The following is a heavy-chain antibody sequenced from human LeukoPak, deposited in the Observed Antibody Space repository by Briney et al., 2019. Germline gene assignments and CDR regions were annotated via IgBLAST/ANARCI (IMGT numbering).Heavy chain of an antibody. Sequence: PGGSLRLSCAASGFTFSSYAMSWVRQAPGKGLEWVSLIYSDGRTYYADSVKGRCTISRDNAKNSLYLQMNSLRAEDTALYYCARTRYSSSWYGGAFDIWGQGTMVTVSS. J-gene: IGHJ3*02. CDR2: IYSDGRT. CDR3: ARTRYSSSWYGGAFDI. D-gene: IGHD6-13*01. CDR1: GFTFSSYA. V-gene: IGHV3-23*03.